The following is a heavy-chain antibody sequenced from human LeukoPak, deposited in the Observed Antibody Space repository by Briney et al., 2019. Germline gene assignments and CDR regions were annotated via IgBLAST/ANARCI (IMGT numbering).Heavy chain of an antibody. CDR3: AGETRNYYDSSGYPINWFDP. J-gene: IGHJ5*02. V-gene: IGHV4-61*08. D-gene: IGHD3-22*01. CDR1: GGSISSGDYY. CDR2: IYYSGST. Sequence: ASETLSLTCTVSGGSISSGDYYWSWIRQPPGKGLEWIVDIYYSGSTNYNPSLKSRVTISVDTSKNQFSLKLSSVTAADTAVYYCAGETRNYYDSSGYPINWFDPWGQGTLVTVSS.